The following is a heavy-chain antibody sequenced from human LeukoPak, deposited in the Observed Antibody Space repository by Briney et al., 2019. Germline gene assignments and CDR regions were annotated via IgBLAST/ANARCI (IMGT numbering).Heavy chain of an antibody. CDR1: GYTFSDYY. Sequence: ASVKVSCTASGYTFSDYYVHWVRQAPGQGFEWMGWIDPNSGGTNYAQKFRDRVTLTSDTSISTAYMGLSRLTSNDTAVYFCARGGLVVVIATEWYFDFWGQGTLGTVSS. V-gene: IGHV1-2*02. CDR3: ARGGLVVVIATEWYFDF. CDR2: IDPNSGGT. J-gene: IGHJ4*02. D-gene: IGHD2-21*01.